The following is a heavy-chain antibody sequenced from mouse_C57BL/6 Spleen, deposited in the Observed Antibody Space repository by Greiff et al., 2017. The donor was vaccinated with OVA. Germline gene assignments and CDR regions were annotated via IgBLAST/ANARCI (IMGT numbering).Heavy chain of an antibody. J-gene: IGHJ4*01. V-gene: IGHV1-82*01. Sequence: QVQLQQSGPELVKPGASVKISCKASGYAFSSSWMNWVKQRPGKGLEWIGRIYPGDGDTNYNGKFKGKATLTADKSSSTAYMQLSSLTSEDSAVYFCARSNYGSSEGDYWGQGTSVTVSS. CDR1: GYAFSSSW. CDR2: IYPGDGDT. CDR3: ARSNYGSSEGDY. D-gene: IGHD1-1*01.